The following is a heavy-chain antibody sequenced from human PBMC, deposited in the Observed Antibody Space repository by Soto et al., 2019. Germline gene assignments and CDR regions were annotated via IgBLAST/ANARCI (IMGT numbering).Heavy chain of an antibody. Sequence: GGSLRLSCAASGFTFDDYAIHWVRQAPGKGLEWVAGITWNSGNLAYADSVKGRFTISRDNAKDSLYLQMNSLTPEDTAFYYCAKDHLGGAMAVPFFDPWGQGALVTVSS. J-gene: IGHJ5*02. CDR2: ITWNSGNL. CDR1: GFTFDDYA. V-gene: IGHV3-9*01. D-gene: IGHD3-16*01. CDR3: AKDHLGGAMAVPFFDP.